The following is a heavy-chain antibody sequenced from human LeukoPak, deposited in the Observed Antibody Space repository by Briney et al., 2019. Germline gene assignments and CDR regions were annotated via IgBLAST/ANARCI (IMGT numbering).Heavy chain of an antibody. CDR1: GYTFSTYT. Sequence: ASVKVSCKTSGYTFSTYTITWVRQAPGQGLEWMGWINTNTGNPTYAQGFTGRYVFSLDTSVSTAYLQISGLTADDTAVYFCGRDPRLGIRGYTYGYIDDWGQGTLVTVSS. V-gene: IGHV7-4-1*02. CDR3: GRDPRLGIRGYTYGYIDD. D-gene: IGHD5-18*01. J-gene: IGHJ4*02. CDR2: INTNTGNP.